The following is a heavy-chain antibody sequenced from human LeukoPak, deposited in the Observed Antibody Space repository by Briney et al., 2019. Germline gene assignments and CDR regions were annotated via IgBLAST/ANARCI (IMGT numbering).Heavy chain of an antibody. CDR2: ISGSGGST. V-gene: IGHV3-23*01. J-gene: IGHJ1*01. Sequence: GGSLRLSCAASGFTFRNYAMSWVRQAPGKGLEWVSDISGSGGSTYYADSVKGRFTISRDNPKNTLYLQMNSLRAEDTGVHQCAKDRRIEDIVMVVAAFQHTGQGNLVTASS. D-gene: IGHD2-15*01. CDR3: AKDRRIEDIVMVVAAFQH. CDR1: GFTFRNYA.